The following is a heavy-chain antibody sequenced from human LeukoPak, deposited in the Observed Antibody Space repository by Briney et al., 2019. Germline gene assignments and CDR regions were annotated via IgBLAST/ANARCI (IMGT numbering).Heavy chain of an antibody. Sequence: GGSLRLSCSASGFTFNNYALTWVRQTPGKGLECVSAISGDGVSPYYADSVRGRFTISRDNSKNTLYLQMNSLRAEDTAVYYCARDQESYGYWGQGTLVTVSS. CDR1: GFTFNNYA. D-gene: IGHD1-26*01. CDR2: ISGDGVSP. CDR3: ARDQESYGY. V-gene: IGHV3-23*01. J-gene: IGHJ4*02.